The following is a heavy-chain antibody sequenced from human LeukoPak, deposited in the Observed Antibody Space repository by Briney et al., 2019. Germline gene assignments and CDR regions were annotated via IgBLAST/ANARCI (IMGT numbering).Heavy chain of an antibody. V-gene: IGHV3-23*01. CDR3: AKDEFSGNGVYDAFDI. Sequence: PEGSLRLSCAASGFTFSNYAMSWVRQAPGKGLEWVSTIGGSGGDTYYADSVKGRFTISRDNTKNTLHLHMNSLRAEDTAVYYCAKDEFSGNGVYDAFDIWGQGTKVTVSS. CDR1: GFTFSNYA. CDR2: IGGSGGDT. J-gene: IGHJ3*02. D-gene: IGHD1-1*01.